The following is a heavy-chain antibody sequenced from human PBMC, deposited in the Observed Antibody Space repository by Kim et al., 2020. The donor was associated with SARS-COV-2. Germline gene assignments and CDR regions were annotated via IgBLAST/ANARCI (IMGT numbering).Heavy chain of an antibody. Sequence: SETLSLTCTVSGGSVSSGSYYWIWIRQPPGKGLEWIGYIYYSGSTNYNPSLKSRVTISVDTSKNQFSLKLSSVTAAGTAVYYCARDLEGNWFDPWGQGTPVTVSS. J-gene: IGHJ5*02. CDR3: ARDLEGNWFDP. CDR1: GGSVSSGSYY. CDR2: IYYSGST. V-gene: IGHV4-61*01.